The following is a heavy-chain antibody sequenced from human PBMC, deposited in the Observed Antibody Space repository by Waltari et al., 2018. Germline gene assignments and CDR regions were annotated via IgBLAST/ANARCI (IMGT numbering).Heavy chain of an antibody. D-gene: IGHD3-3*01. CDR3: ARDARSGVGVGY. Sequence: EVQLVETGGGSIQPGGSLRLSCAASGFTVSSNYMSWVSRAPGKGLEWVSVIYSGGSTYYADSVKGRFTISRDNSKNTLYLQMNSLRAEDTAVYYCARDARSGVGVGYWGQGTLVTVSS. CDR2: IYSGGST. V-gene: IGHV3-53*02. CDR1: GFTVSSNY. J-gene: IGHJ4*02.